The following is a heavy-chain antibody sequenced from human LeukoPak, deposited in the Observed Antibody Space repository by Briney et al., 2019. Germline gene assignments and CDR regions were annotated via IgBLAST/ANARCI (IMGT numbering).Heavy chain of an antibody. V-gene: IGHV3-23*01. D-gene: IGHD4-17*01. CDR1: GFTFSSYA. CDR3: ARNPNGD. CDR2: IRRTGGST. Sequence: GGSLRLSCAASGFTFSSYAMSWVRQAPGKGLEWVSAIRRTGGSTYYADSVKGRFTISRDNAKNSLYLQMNSLRDEDTAVYYCARNPNGDWGQGTLVTVSS. J-gene: IGHJ4*02.